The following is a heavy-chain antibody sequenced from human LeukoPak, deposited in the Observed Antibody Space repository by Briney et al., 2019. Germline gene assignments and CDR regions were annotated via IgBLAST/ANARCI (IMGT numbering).Heavy chain of an antibody. CDR2: IYPGDSDT. CDR3: ARHPMITFGGVIVSNWFNP. J-gene: IGHJ5*02. D-gene: IGHD3-16*02. Sequence: GESLKISCKGSGYSFTSYWIGWVRQMPGKSLEWMGIIYPGDSDTRYSPSFQGQVTISADKSISTAYLQWSSLKASDTAMYYCARHPMITFGGVIVSNWFNPWGQGTLVTVSS. CDR1: GYSFTSYW. V-gene: IGHV5-51*01.